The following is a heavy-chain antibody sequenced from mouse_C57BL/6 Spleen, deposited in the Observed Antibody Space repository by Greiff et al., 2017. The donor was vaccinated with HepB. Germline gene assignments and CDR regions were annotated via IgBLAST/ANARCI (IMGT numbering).Heavy chain of an antibody. J-gene: IGHJ2*01. CDR3: ARRRIYYGYDGGVFDY. CDR1: GYAFSSSW. Sequence: VQLQQSGPELVKPGASVKISCKASGYAFSSSWMNWVKQRPGKGLEWIGRIYPGDGDTNYNGKFKGKATLTADKSSSTAYMQLSSLTSEDSAVYFCARRRIYYGYDGGVFDYWGQGTTLTVSS. V-gene: IGHV1-82*01. D-gene: IGHD2-2*01. CDR2: IYPGDGDT.